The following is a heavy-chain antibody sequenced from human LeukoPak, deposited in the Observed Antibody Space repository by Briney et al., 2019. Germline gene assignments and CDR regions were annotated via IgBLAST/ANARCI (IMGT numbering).Heavy chain of an antibody. CDR3: AGPGVVAASIDAFDI. D-gene: IGHD2-15*01. V-gene: IGHV5-10-1*01. CDR1: GYSFTSYW. Sequence: GESLKISCKGSGYSFTSYWISWVRQMLRKGLEWMGRIDPSDSYTNYSPSFQGHVTISADKSISTAYLQWSSLKASDTAMYYCAGPGVVAASIDAFDIWGRGTMVTVSS. J-gene: IGHJ3*02. CDR2: IDPSDSYT.